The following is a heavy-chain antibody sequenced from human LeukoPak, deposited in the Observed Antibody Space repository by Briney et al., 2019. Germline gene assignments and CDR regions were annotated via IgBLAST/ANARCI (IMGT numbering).Heavy chain of an antibody. Sequence: SETLSLTCTVSGGSISSYYWSWIRQPAGKGLEWIGRIYTSGSTNYNPSLKSRVTMSVDTSKNQFSLKLSSVTAADTAVYYCARDVYSSGWYGTYYYYGMDVWGQGTTVTVSS. D-gene: IGHD6-19*01. CDR1: GGSISSYY. J-gene: IGHJ6*02. CDR3: ARDVYSSGWYGTYYYYGMDV. CDR2: IYTSGST. V-gene: IGHV4-4*07.